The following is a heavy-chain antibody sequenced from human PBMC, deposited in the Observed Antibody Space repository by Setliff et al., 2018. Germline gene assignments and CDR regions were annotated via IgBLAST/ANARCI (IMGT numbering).Heavy chain of an antibody. Sequence: PGESLKISCAASGFTFSSYGMHWVRQAPGKGLEWVAVIWYDGSNKYYGDSVKGRFTISRDNSKNTLYLQMNSLRAEDTAVYYCAKATSLVITLQYFDYWGQGTLVTV. J-gene: IGHJ4*02. CDR1: GFTFSSYG. CDR3: AKATSLVITLQYFDY. CDR2: IWYDGSNK. D-gene: IGHD3-22*01. V-gene: IGHV3-33*06.